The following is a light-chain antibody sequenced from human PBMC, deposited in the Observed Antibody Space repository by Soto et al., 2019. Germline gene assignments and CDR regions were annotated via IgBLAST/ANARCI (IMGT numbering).Light chain of an antibody. CDR2: DVV. CDR1: SSDVGGFNS. CDR3: SSYTSTMTNV. Sequence: QSVLTQPASVSGSPGQSITISCTGTSSDVGGFNSVSWYQPRPGTAPKLILYDVVDRPSGVSYRFSGSKSGNTASLTISGLQAADEADYFCSSYTSTMTNVFGSGTKVTVL. J-gene: IGLJ1*01. V-gene: IGLV2-14*03.